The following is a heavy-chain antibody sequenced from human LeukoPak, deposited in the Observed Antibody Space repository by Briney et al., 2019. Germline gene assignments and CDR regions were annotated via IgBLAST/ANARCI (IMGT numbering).Heavy chain of an antibody. CDR2: ISGSGGST. J-gene: IGHJ4*02. CDR3: AKVGITMVRGVSYYFDY. CDR1: GFTFSSYA. V-gene: IGHV3-23*01. D-gene: IGHD3-10*01. Sequence: PGGSLRLSCAASGFTFSSYAMSWVRQAPGKGLEWVSAISGSGGSTYYADSVKGRFTISRDSSKNTLYLQMNSLRAEDTAVYYCAKVGITMVRGVSYYFDYWGQGTLVTVSS.